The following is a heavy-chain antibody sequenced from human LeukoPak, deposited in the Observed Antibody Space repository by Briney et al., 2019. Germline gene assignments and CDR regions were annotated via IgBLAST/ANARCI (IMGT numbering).Heavy chain of an antibody. CDR2: FDPEDGET. CDR1: GYTLTELS. D-gene: IGHD4-17*01. CDR3: ATAMTTVTRDASDI. V-gene: IGHV1-24*01. J-gene: IGHJ3*02. Sequence: VASVKVSCKVSGYTLTELSMHWVRQAPGKGLEWMGGFDPEDGETIYAQKFQGRVTMTEDTSTDTAYMELSSLRSEDTAVYYCATAMTTVTRDASDIWGQGTMVTASS.